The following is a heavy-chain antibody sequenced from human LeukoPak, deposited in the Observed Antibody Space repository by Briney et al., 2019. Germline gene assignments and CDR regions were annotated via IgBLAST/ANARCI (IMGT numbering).Heavy chain of an antibody. CDR1: GFTVSSNY. J-gene: IGHJ4*02. CDR2: IYSGGST. V-gene: IGHV3-66*01. CDR3: ARGVALHSDGWTPPVY. Sequence: PGGSLRLSCAASGFTVSSNYMSWVRQAPGKGLEWVSVIYSGGSTYYVDSVKGRFTISRDNSKNTLYLQMSSLRAEDTAVYYCARGVALHSDGWTPPVYWGQGTLVTVSS. D-gene: IGHD6-19*01.